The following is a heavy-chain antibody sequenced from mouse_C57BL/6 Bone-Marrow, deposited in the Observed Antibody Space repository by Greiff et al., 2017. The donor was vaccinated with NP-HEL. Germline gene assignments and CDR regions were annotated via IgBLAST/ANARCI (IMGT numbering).Heavy chain of an antibody. D-gene: IGHD1-1*01. CDR1: GYTFTSYW. J-gene: IGHJ1*03. Sequence: QVQLKQPGAELVKPGASVKLSCKASGYTFTSYWMHWVKQRPGRGLEWIGRIDPNSGGTKYNEKFKSKATLTVDKPSSTAYMQLSSLTSEDSAVYYCARYRTTVVRYFDVWGTGTTVTVSS. V-gene: IGHV1-72*01. CDR2: IDPNSGGT. CDR3: ARYRTTVVRYFDV.